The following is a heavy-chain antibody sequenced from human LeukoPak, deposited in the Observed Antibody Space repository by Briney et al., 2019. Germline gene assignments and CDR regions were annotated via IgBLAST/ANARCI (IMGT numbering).Heavy chain of an antibody. V-gene: IGHV4-39*07. CDR3: ARGGQIYYYDSSGYYH. CDR2: IYYSGST. J-gene: IGHJ4*02. D-gene: IGHD3-22*01. Sequence: SETLSLTCTVSGGSISSSSYYWGWIRQPPGKGLEWIGSIYYSGSTYYNPSLKSRVTISVDTSKNQFSLKLSSVTAADTAVYYCARGGQIYYYDSSGYYHWGQGTLVTVSS. CDR1: GGSISSSSYY.